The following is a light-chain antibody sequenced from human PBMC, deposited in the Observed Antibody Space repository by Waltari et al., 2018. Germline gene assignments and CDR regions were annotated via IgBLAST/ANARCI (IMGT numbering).Light chain of an antibody. CDR3: IAWDSSLSAGV. CDR2: DNN. CDR1: SSNVGNNY. Sequence: QSVLTQPPSVSAAPGQKVTISCSGSSSNVGNNYVSWYQQIPGAAPKLLIYDNNQRPSGIPDRFSASKSGTLGITGLQSGDEADYYCIAWDSSLSAGVFGGGTKLTVL. J-gene: IGLJ3*02. V-gene: IGLV1-51*01.